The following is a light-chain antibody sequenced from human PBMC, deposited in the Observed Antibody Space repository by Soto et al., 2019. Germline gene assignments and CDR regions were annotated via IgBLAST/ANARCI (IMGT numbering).Light chain of an antibody. Sequence: QSVLTQPASVSGSPGQSITISCTGTSSDVGGYNYVSWYQQHPGKAPKLMIYDVSNRPSGVSNRFSGSKSGNTASLTISGLQAEDVADYYCSSYTSSSTLYYVFGTGTKVTVL. J-gene: IGLJ1*01. CDR2: DVS. V-gene: IGLV2-14*01. CDR1: SSDVGGYNY. CDR3: SSYTSSSTLYYV.